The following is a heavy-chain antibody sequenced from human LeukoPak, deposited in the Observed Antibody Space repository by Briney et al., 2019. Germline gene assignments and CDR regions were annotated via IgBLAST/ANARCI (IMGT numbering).Heavy chain of an antibody. Sequence: GGSLGLSCAASGFTFSSYWMSWVRQAPGKGLEWVANIKQDGSEKYYVDSVKGRFTISRDNAKNSLYLQMNSLRAEDTAVYYCARQNYDILTGYPYYFDYWGQGTLVTVSS. CDR2: IKQDGSEK. V-gene: IGHV3-7*03. D-gene: IGHD3-9*01. CDR3: ARQNYDILTGYPYYFDY. J-gene: IGHJ4*02. CDR1: GFTFSSYW.